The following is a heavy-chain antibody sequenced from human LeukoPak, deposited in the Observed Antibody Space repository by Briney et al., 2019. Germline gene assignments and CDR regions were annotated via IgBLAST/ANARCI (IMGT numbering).Heavy chain of an antibody. CDR2: ISSSSTTI. CDR3: ARDRRSYGDYPRLDY. CDR1: GFTFISYE. Sequence: GGSLRLSCAASGFTFISYEMNWVRQAPGKGLEWISYISSSSTTIYYADSVKGRFTISRDNAKNSLYLQMNSLRAEDTAVYYCARDRRSYGDYPRLDYWGQGTLVTVSS. J-gene: IGHJ4*02. V-gene: IGHV3-48*03. D-gene: IGHD4-17*01.